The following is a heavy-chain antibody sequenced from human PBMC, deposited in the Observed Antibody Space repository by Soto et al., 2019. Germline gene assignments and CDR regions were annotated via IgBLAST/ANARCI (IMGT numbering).Heavy chain of an antibody. CDR1: GGTFSSYA. D-gene: IGHD3-16*02. V-gene: IGHV1-69*01. CDR3: QVYPAPGYYYGMDV. J-gene: IGHJ6*02. CDR2: IIPICGTA. Sequence: QVQLVQSGAEVKKPGSSVKVSCKASGGTFSSYAISWVRQAPGQGLEWMGGIIPICGTANYAQKFQGRVTITADESTSTAYMELSSLRSEDTAVYYFQVYPAPGYYYGMDVWGQGTTVTVSS.